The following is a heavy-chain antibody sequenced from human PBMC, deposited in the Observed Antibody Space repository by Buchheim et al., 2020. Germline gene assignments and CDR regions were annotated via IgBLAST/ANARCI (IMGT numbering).Heavy chain of an antibody. J-gene: IGHJ5*02. V-gene: IGHV3-49*03. CDR1: GFTFGDYA. D-gene: IGHD1-7*01. Sequence: EVQLVESGGGLVQPGRSLRLSCTASGFTFGDYAMSWFRQAPGKGLEWVGFFRIKAYGGTTEYAASVKDRFTISSDDSKSIAYLQMNSLKTEDTAVYYCTISLTGTTKDNWFDPWGQGTL. CDR2: FRIKAYGGTT. CDR3: TISLTGTTKDNWFDP.